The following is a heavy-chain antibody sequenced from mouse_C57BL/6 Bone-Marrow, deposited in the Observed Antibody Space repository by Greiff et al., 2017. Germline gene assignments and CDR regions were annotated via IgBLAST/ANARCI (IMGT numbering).Heavy chain of an antibody. J-gene: IGHJ2*01. V-gene: IGHV1-50*01. CDR1: GYTFTSYW. CDR2: IDPSDSYT. Sequence: QVQLQQPGAELVKPGASVKLSCKASGYTFTSYWMQWVKQRPGQGLEWIGEIDPSDSYTNYNQKFKGKATLTVDTSSSTAYMQLSSLTSEDSAVYYCARRRYYGSHYFDYWGQGTTLTVSS. D-gene: IGHD1-1*01. CDR3: ARRRYYGSHYFDY.